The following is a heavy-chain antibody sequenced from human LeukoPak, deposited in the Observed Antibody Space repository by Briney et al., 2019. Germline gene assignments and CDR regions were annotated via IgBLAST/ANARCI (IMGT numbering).Heavy chain of an antibody. V-gene: IGHV3-48*02. Sequence: PGGSLRLSCVASGFIFSNHGMSWVRQAPGKGLEWVSYISSSSSTIYYADSVKGRFTISRDNAKNSLYLQMNSLRDEDTAVYYCAAERSRYFHLWGRGTLVTVSS. J-gene: IGHJ2*01. CDR2: ISSSSSTI. CDR1: GFIFSNHG. CDR3: AAERSRYFHL. D-gene: IGHD1-1*01.